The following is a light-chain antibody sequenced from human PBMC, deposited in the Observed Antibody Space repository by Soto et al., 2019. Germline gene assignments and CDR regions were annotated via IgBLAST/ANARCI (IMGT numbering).Light chain of an antibody. CDR2: GAS. Sequence: EIVMTQSPATLSVSPGERTTLSCMASQSVSSNLAWYQQKPGRAPRLLIYGASTRATGMPARFSGSGSGTEFTLTISSLQSEDFAVYYCQQYNDWPPTFGQGTKVDNK. CDR3: QQYNDWPPT. CDR1: QSVSSN. J-gene: IGKJ1*01. V-gene: IGKV3-15*01.